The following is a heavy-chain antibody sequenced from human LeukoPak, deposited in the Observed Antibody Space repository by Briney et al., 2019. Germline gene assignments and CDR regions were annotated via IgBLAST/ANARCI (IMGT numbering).Heavy chain of an antibody. V-gene: IGHV4-39*07. D-gene: IGHD3-22*01. Sequence: PSETLSLTCTVSGGSISSSSYYWGWIRQPPGKGLEWIGSIYYSGSTYYNPSLKGQVTISVDTSKNQFSLKLSSVTAADTAVYYCARESLNYYDSSGYTPWGQGTLVTVSS. CDR3: ARESLNYYDSSGYTP. CDR2: IYYSGST. CDR1: GGSISSSSYY. J-gene: IGHJ5*02.